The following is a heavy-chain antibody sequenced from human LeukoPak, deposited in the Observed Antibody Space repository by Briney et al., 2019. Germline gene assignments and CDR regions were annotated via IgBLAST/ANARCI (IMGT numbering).Heavy chain of an antibody. CDR2: IYISGST. CDR3: ARGHVWGNSRFDY. Sequence: NPSQTLSLTCTVSGGSISSGPYYWSWIRQPAGKGLEWIGRIYISGSTTYNPSLRSRVTISVDTSKNQFSLTVTSVTAADTAVYYCARGHVWGNSRFDYWGQGTLVTVSS. D-gene: IGHD3-16*01. J-gene: IGHJ4*02. CDR1: GGSISSGPYY. V-gene: IGHV4-61*02.